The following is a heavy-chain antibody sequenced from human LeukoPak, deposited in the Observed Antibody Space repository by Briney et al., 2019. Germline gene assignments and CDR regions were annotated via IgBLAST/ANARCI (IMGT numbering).Heavy chain of an antibody. Sequence: GGSLRLSCAASGITFSTYPMIWVRQVPGKGLEWVSVIFGDSKEMHYADSVKGRFTISSDNSKNTLFLQMNSLRSEDTAVYYCANYVQRLAPSDYWGQGTLVTVSS. J-gene: IGHJ4*02. CDR2: IFGDSKEM. CDR3: ANYVQRLAPSDY. D-gene: IGHD3-10*02. V-gene: IGHV3-23*01. CDR1: GITFSTYP.